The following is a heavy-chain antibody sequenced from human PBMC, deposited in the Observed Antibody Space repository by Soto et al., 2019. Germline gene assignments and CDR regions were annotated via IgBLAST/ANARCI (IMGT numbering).Heavy chain of an antibody. CDR2: IYNSGST. J-gene: IGHJ4*02. D-gene: IGHD6-13*01. Sequence: SETLSVICTVSGGSIGSSNHYWGWIRQPPGKGLEWIRSIYNSGSTYHTPSLKSRVTISVDTSKNQISLQLRSVTAADTAVYYCAIALVVYSSSWYWGQGALVTVSS. CDR1: GGSIGSSNHY. CDR3: AIALVVYSSSWY. V-gene: IGHV4-39*01.